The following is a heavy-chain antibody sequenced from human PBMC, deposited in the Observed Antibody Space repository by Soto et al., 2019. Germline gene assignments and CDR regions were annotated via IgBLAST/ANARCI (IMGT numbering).Heavy chain of an antibody. V-gene: IGHV1-69*13. CDR1: GGTFSSYA. CDR3: AREPLGYCISTSCYYYFDY. D-gene: IGHD2-2*03. J-gene: IGHJ4*02. CDR2: IIPIFGTA. Sequence: SVKVSCKASGGTFSSYAISWVRQAPGQGLEWMGGIIPIFGTANYAQKFQGRVTITADESTSTAYMELSSLRSEDTAVYYCAREPLGYCISTSCYYYFDYWGQGTLVTVSS.